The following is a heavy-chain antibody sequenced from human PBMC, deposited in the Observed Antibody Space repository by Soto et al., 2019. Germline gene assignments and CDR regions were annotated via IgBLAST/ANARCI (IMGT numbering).Heavy chain of an antibody. J-gene: IGHJ6*02. CDR1: GYTLTDLS. CDR3: ATNGSGLRPYYYYGMDV. CDR2: FDPEDGET. Sequence: ASVKVSCKVSGYTLTDLSMHWVRQAPGKGLEWMGGFDPEDGETIYAQKFQGRVTMTEDTSTDTAYMELSSLRSEDTAVYYCATNGSGLRPYYYYGMDVWGQGTTVTVSS. V-gene: IGHV1-24*01. D-gene: IGHD3-10*01.